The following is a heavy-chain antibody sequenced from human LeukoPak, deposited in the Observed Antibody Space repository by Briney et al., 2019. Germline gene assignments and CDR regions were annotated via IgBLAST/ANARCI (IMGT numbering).Heavy chain of an antibody. CDR2: IKTDGSEK. CDR3: ARDYTGYFP. Sequence: AGGSLRLSCEASGFTFSSYWMSWVRQAPGKGLEWVANIKTDGSEKYYVDSVKGRFTISRDNAKNSLYLQMNSPRAEDTAVYYCARDYTGYFPWGQGTLVIVSS. CDR1: GFTFSSYW. D-gene: IGHD3-9*01. V-gene: IGHV3-7*03. J-gene: IGHJ5*02.